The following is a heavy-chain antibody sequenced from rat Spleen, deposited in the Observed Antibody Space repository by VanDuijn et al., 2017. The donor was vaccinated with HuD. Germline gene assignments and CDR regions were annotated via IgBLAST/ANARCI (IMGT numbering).Heavy chain of an antibody. D-gene: IGHD1-9*01. J-gene: IGHJ3*01. Sequence: QVQLRESGPGLVQPSQTLSLSCTVSGNSLSSNGISWVRQPPGKGLERMGGIWGDGTTDYNLGLKSRLIISRDTSKSQVFLKIYSLQTEDTAIYFCTREGHTMDRATYGFAYWGQGTLVTVSS. V-gene: IGHV2-1*01. CDR1: GNSLSSNG. CDR2: IWGDGTT. CDR3: TREGHTMDRATYGFAY.